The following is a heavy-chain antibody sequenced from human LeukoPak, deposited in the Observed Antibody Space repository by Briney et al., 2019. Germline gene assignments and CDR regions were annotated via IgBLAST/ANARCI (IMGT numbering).Heavy chain of an antibody. CDR1: GFTFSSYA. CDR2: ISYDGSNK. CDR3: ARDAVVLPPDYYYYMDV. J-gene: IGHJ6*03. V-gene: IGHV3-30*04. D-gene: IGHD2-8*02. Sequence: PGRSLRLSCAASGFTFSSYAMHWVRQAPGKGLEWVAVISYDGSNKYYADSVKGRFTISRDNSKNTLYLQMNSLRAEDTAVYYCARDAVVLPPDYYYYMDVWGKGTTVTVSS.